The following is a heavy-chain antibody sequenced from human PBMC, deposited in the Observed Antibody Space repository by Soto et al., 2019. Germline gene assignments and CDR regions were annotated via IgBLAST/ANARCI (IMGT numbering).Heavy chain of an antibody. Sequence: PSETLSLTCTVSGGSVNSDTFYCSWIRQPPGRGLEWIGYIYYTGSTNYNPSLKSRVTISVDTSRNQFSLKLSSVTAADTAVYYCAREFSNSPEAFDSWGQGSLVTVS. CDR1: GGSVNSDTFY. CDR2: IYYTGST. D-gene: IGHD6-6*01. J-gene: IGHJ4*02. CDR3: AREFSNSPEAFDS. V-gene: IGHV4-61*01.